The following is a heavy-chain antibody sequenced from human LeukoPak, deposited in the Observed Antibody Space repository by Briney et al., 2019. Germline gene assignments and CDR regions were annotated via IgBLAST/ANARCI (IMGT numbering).Heavy chain of an antibody. CDR3: ARDSDSSSSFDY. J-gene: IGHJ4*02. Sequence: GGSLRLSCAASGFTFSDYYMSWIRQAPGKGLEWVSYISSSGSTIYYADSVKGRFTISRDNAKNSLYLQMNNLRAEDTAVYYCARDSDSSSSFDYWGKGTLVTVSS. V-gene: IGHV3-11*04. D-gene: IGHD6-6*01. CDR2: ISSSGSTI. CDR1: GFTFSDYY.